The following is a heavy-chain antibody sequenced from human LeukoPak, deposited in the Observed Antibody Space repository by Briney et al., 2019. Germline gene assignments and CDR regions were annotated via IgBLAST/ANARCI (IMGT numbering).Heavy chain of an antibody. Sequence: PSETLSLTCTVSGGPISSYYWSWIRQPAGKGLEWIGRIYTSGSTNYNPSLKSRVTMSVDTSKNQFSLKLSSVTAADTAVYYCARADPTVGATTRGYYFDYWGQGTLVTVSS. CDR2: IYTSGST. CDR1: GGPISSYY. CDR3: ARADPTVGATTRGYYFDY. J-gene: IGHJ4*02. V-gene: IGHV4-4*07. D-gene: IGHD1-26*01.